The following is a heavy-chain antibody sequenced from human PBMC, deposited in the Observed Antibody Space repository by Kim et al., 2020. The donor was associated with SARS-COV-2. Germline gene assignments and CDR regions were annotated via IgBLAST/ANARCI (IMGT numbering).Heavy chain of an antibody. V-gene: IGHV3-23*01. D-gene: IGHD5-18*01. J-gene: IGHJ4*02. Sequence: GGSLRLSCAASGFPFSTYAMAWVRHAPGRGLEWISAINNAGDTYYADSVKGRFIISRDNSKNTLYLQMNSLSAEDTAVYYCAKDTGGYSFGYWGQGTLVTVSS. CDR1: GFPFSTYA. CDR2: INNAGDT. CDR3: AKDTGGYSFGY.